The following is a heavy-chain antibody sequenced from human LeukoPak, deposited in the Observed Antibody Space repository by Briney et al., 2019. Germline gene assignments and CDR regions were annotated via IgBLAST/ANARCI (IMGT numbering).Heavy chain of an antibody. D-gene: IGHD3-22*01. CDR2: IYSGGST. V-gene: IGHV3-66*04. J-gene: IGHJ4*02. CDR1: GFTVSSNY. CDR3: ARQRYTLNYYDSRSSLDY. Sequence: GGSLRLSCAASGFTVSSNYMGWVRQAPGKGLEWVSVIYSGGSTYYADSVKGRFTISRDNSKNTLYLQMNSLRAEDTAVYFCARQRYTLNYYDSRSSLDYWGQGTLVTVSS.